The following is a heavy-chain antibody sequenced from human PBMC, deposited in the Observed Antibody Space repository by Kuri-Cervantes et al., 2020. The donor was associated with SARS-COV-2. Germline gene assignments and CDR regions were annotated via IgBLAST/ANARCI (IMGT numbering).Heavy chain of an antibody. V-gene: IGHV3-48*03. J-gene: IGHJ3*02. D-gene: IGHD2-15*01. CDR3: ARDSIVDDAFDI. Sequence: GGSLRLSCAASGFTFSSYEVNWVRQAPGKGLEWVSYISSSGSTIYYADSVKGQFTIPRDNAKNSLYLQMNSLRAEDTAVYYCARDSIVDDAFDIWGQGTMVTVSS. CDR2: ISSSGSTI. CDR1: GFTFSSYE.